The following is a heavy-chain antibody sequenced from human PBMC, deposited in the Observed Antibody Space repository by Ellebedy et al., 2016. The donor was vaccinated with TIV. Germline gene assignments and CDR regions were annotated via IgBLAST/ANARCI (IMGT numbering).Heavy chain of an antibody. CDR2: IYPGDSDT. CDR1: GYSFTSYW. D-gene: IGHD3-10*01. J-gene: IGHJ6*02. V-gene: IGHV5-51*01. CDR3: ARVGGSYYYGSGTYGMDV. Sequence: GESLKISXKGSGYSFTSYWISWVRQMPGKGLEWMGIIYPGDSDTRYSPSFQGQVTISADKSISTAYLQWSSLKASDTTMYYCARVGGSYYYGSGTYGMDVWGQGTTVTVSS.